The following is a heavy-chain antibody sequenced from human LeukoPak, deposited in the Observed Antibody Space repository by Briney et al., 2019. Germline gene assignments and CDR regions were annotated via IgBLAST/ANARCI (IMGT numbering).Heavy chain of an antibody. J-gene: IGHJ4*02. Sequence: PGGSLRLSCAASGFTFSSYGMHWVRQAPGKGLEWVAVISYDGSNKYYADSVKGRFTISRDNSKNTLYLQMNGLRAEDTAVYYCAMRGGYNYNDYWGQGTLVTVSS. CDR1: GFTFSSYG. D-gene: IGHD5-24*01. CDR2: ISYDGSNK. CDR3: AMRGGYNYNDY. V-gene: IGHV3-30*03.